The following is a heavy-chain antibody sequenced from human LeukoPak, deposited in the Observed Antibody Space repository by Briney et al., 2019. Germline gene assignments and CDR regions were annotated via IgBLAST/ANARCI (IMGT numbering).Heavy chain of an antibody. CDR3: ARHFAYSSSSYFDD. CDR2: IYYTGGT. V-gene: IGHV4-59*01. CDR1: GGSISSYY. D-gene: IGHD6-6*01. J-gene: IGHJ4*02. Sequence: SETLTLTCTVSGGSISSYYWSWIRQPPGKGLEWIGYIYYTGGTNYNPSLKSRVTISADTSKNQFSLTLNSVTSADTAVYYYARHFAYSSSSYFDDWCEGSLVTVSS.